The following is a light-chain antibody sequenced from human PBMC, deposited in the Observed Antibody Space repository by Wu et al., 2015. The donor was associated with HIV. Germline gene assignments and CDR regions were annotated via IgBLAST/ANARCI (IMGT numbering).Light chain of an antibody. Sequence: EIVLTQSPGTLSLSPGERATLSCRASQSVSRSYLAWYQQKPGQAPRLLIYAAYIRATGIPARFSGSGSGTEFTLTINSLQSEDFAVYYCQQYNNWPPYTFGQGTKLEIK. CDR1: QSVSRSY. V-gene: IGKV3-15*01. J-gene: IGKJ2*01. CDR2: AAY. CDR3: QQYNNWPPYT.